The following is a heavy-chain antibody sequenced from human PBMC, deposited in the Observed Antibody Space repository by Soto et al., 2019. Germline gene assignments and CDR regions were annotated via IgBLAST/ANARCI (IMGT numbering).Heavy chain of an antibody. CDR1: GYTFTSCG. J-gene: IGHJ5*02. Sequence: ASLKVSCKASGYTFTSCGIIWVRQAHGQGLEWMGWISAYNGNTNYAQKLQGRVTMTTDTSTSTAYMELRSLRSDDTAVYYCARDKSVRITIFGVAHNWFDPWGQGTLVTVSS. D-gene: IGHD3-3*01. V-gene: IGHV1-18*01. CDR3: ARDKSVRITIFGVAHNWFDP. CDR2: ISAYNGNT.